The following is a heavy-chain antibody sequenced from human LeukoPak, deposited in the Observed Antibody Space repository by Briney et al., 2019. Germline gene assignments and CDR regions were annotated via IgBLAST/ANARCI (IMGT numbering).Heavy chain of an antibody. J-gene: IGHJ1*01. D-gene: IGHD4-23*01. CDR3: AADFKDEHYGGNSGYADEYFQH. Sequence: ASVKVSCKVSGYTLTELSMHWVRQAPGKGLEWMGGFDPEDGETIYAQKFQGRVTMTEDTSTDTAYMELSSLRSEDTAVYYCAADFKDEHYGGNSGYADEYFQHWGQGTLVTVSS. CDR2: FDPEDGET. V-gene: IGHV1-24*01. CDR1: GYTLTELS.